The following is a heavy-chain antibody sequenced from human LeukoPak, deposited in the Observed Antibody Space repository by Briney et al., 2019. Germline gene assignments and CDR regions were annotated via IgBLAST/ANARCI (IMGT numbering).Heavy chain of an antibody. CDR1: GVYFSSSGCY. J-gene: IGHJ5*02. Sequence: PSETLSLTCSVSGVYFSSSGCYWGWIRQPPGKGLEWIGSIYYSGSTYYNPSLKSRVTISVDTSKNQFSLKLSSVTAADTAVYYCARDRWELLRWFDPWGQGTLVTVSS. CDR2: IYYSGST. V-gene: IGHV4-39*07. D-gene: IGHD1-26*01. CDR3: ARDRWELLRWFDP.